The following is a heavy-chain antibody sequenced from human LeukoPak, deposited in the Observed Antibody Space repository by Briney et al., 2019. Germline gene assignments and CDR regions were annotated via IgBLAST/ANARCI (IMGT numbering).Heavy chain of an antibody. CDR1: GCTLTELS. J-gene: IGHJ2*01. CDR2: FDPEDGET. Sequence: ASVKVSFKVSGCTLTELSMHWVRQAPGKGVEWMGGFDPEDGETIYAQKFQGRVTMTEDTSTDTAYMELSSLRSEDTVVYYCATAGYWYFDLWGRGTLVTVSS. V-gene: IGHV1-24*01. CDR3: ATAGYWYFDL.